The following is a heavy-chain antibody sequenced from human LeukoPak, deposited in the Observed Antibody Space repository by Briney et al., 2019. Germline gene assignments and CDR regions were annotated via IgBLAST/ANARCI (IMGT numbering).Heavy chain of an antibody. J-gene: IGHJ4*02. CDR3: ARGRPVPPSDGGPVADF. CDR1: GDSNSLYC. D-gene: IGHD1-1*01. CDR2: ISYSGSA. Sequence: PSETLSLTCSVSGDSNSLYCWSWIRQPPGKGLEWIGYISYSGSANYNPSLKSRVTMSVDTSKNQFSLNLRSVTAADTAVYYCARGRPVPPSDGGPVADFWGQGTLVTVSS. V-gene: IGHV4-59*01.